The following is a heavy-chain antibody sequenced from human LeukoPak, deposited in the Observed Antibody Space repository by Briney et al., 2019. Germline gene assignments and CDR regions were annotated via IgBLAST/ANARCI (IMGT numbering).Heavy chain of an antibody. CDR3: ARIDRAVAGTIDY. Sequence: PSETLSLTCTVSGGSISSYFWSWVRQPPGKGLEWIGYIYYSGSTNYNPSLKSRVTMSVDTSKNQFSLKLSSVTAADTAVYYCARIDRAVAGTIDYWGQGTLVTVSS. CDR2: IYYSGST. CDR1: GGSISSYF. J-gene: IGHJ4*02. V-gene: IGHV4-59*08. D-gene: IGHD6-19*01.